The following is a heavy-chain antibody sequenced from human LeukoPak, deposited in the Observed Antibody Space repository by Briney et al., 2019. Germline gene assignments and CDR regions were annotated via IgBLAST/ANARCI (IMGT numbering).Heavy chain of an antibody. CDR2: IYYSGST. J-gene: IGHJ4*02. CDR3: ARERNPGRGQLFDY. D-gene: IGHD1-14*01. V-gene: IGHV4-59*01. CDR1: GGSISSYH. Sequence: PSETLSLTCTVSGGSISSYHWTWIRQPPGKGLEWIGYIYYSGSTNYKPSLKSRVTISIDTSKNQFSLKLSSVTAADTAVYYCARERNPGRGQLFDYWGQGTLVTVFS.